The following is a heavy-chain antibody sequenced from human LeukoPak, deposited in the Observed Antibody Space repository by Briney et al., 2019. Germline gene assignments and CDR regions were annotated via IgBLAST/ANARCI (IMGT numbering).Heavy chain of an antibody. D-gene: IGHD6-19*01. J-gene: IGHJ4*02. Sequence: GGSLRLSCAASGFTVSDNYMSWVRQAPGKGLEWVSAITSGGSTYYADSVKGRFTISRDNSKNTLYLQMNSLRAEDTAVYYCAKGVLLPSGYNSGWFFGYWGQGTLVTVSS. CDR2: ITSGGST. V-gene: IGHV3-53*01. CDR1: GFTVSDNY. CDR3: AKGVLLPSGYNSGWFFGY.